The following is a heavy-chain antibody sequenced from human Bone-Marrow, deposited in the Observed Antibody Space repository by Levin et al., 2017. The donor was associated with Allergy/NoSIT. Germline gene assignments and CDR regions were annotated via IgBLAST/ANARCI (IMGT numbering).Heavy chain of an antibody. Sequence: GESLKISCAASGFTFSSYGMHWVRQAPGKGLEWVAVIWYDGSNKYYADSVKGRFTISRDNSKNTLYLQMNSLRAEDTAVYYCARDPGYCSSTSCLRYYFDYWGQGTLVTVSS. CDR1: GFTFSSYG. D-gene: IGHD2-2*01. CDR2: IWYDGSNK. J-gene: IGHJ4*02. CDR3: ARDPGYCSSTSCLRYYFDY. V-gene: IGHV3-33*01.